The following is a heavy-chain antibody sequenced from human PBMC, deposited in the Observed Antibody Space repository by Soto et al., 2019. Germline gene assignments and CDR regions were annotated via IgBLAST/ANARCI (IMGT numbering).Heavy chain of an antibody. J-gene: IGHJ4*02. CDR1: GFTFSSYG. D-gene: IGHD5-12*01. CDR3: AKDYDIVATFLDY. V-gene: IGHV3-30*18. CDR2: ISYDGSNK. Sequence: PGGSLRLSCAASGFTFSSYGMHWVRQAPGKGLEWVAVISYDGSNKYYADSVKGRFTISRDNSKNTLYLQMNSLRAEDTAVYYCAKDYDIVATFLDYWGQGTLVTVSS.